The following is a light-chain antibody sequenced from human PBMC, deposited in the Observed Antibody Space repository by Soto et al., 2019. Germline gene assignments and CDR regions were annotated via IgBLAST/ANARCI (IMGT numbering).Light chain of an antibody. V-gene: IGKV1-39*01. CDR3: QQSYTSPPWT. CDR1: QTISTS. Sequence: DIQMTQSPSSLSASVGDRVTISCRASQTISTSLNWYQQKPGTAPRLLIYRASSVKSGVPPRFSGSGSGRDFTLNISSLRPEDIATYFCQQSYTSPPWTFGQGTKVEVK. J-gene: IGKJ1*01. CDR2: RAS.